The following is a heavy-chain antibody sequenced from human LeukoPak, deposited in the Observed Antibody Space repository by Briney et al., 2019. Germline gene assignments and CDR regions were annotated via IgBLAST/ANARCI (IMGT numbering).Heavy chain of an antibody. CDR2: IIPILGIA. CDR1: GGTFSSYT. CDR3: AREYCSSTGCYRDNWFDP. J-gene: IGHJ5*02. V-gene: IGHV1-69*04. D-gene: IGHD2-2*01. Sequence: SVKVSCKASGGTFSSYTISWVRQAPGQGLERMGRIIPILGIANYAQKFQGRVTITADKSTSTAYMELSSLRSEDTAVYYCAREYCSSTGCYRDNWFDPWGQGTLVIVSS.